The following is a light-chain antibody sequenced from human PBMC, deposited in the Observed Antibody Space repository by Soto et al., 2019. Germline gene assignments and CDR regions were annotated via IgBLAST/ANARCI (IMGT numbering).Light chain of an antibody. Sequence: EIVLTQSPGTLSWSPGERATLSCRASQSVSSSYLAWYQQKPGQAPRLLIYGASSRATGIPDRFSGSWSGTDFTLTISRLEPEDFAVYYCQQYGSSPWTFGQGTKVEIK. CDR3: QQYGSSPWT. J-gene: IGKJ1*01. CDR1: QSVSSSY. CDR2: GAS. V-gene: IGKV3-20*01.